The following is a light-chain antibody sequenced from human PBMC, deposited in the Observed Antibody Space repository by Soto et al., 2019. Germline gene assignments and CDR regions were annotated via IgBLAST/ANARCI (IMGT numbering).Light chain of an antibody. Sequence: QSVLTQPPSVSEAPGQRVTISCTGSSSNIGAGYEAHWYQQVPGTAPKLLIYENNNRPSGVPDRFSGSKSRTSASLAITGLPAEDEAEYSCQSYDSSLSGYVFGTGTKVTVL. J-gene: IGLJ1*01. CDR2: ENN. V-gene: IGLV1-40*01. CDR3: QSYDSSLSGYV. CDR1: SSNIGAGYE.